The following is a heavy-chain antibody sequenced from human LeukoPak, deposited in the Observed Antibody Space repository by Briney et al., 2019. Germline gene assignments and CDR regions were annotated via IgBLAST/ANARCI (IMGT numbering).Heavy chain of an antibody. V-gene: IGHV1-18*01. J-gene: IGHJ4*02. CDR2: ISAYNGNT. CDR1: GYTFTSYG. D-gene: IGHD3-16*02. CDR3: ARTFLGELSFPLDY. Sequence: GASVKVSCKASGYTFTSYGISWVRQAPGQGLEWMGWISAYNGNTNYAQKLQGRVTMTTDTSTSTAYMELRSLRSDDTAVYYCARTFLGELSFPLDYWGQGTLVTVSS.